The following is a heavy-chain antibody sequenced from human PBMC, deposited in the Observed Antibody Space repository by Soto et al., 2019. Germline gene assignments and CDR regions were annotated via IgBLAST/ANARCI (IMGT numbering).Heavy chain of an antibody. CDR3: ARVSGYSYGWGSHNWFDP. CDR1: GGTFSSYA. D-gene: IGHD5-18*01. Sequence: ASVKVSCKASGGTFSSYAISWVRQAPGQGLEWMGGVIPIFGTANYAQKFQGRVTITADESTSTAYMELSSLRSEDTAVYYCARVSGYSYGWGSHNWFDPWGQGTLVTVSS. V-gene: IGHV1-69*13. CDR2: VIPIFGTA. J-gene: IGHJ5*02.